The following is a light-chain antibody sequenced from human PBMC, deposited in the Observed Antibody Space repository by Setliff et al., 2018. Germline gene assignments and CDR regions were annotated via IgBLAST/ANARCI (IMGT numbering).Light chain of an antibody. CDR2: DVS. J-gene: IGLJ1*01. CDR3: CSYAGISTFGV. Sequence: QSALTQPASVSGSPGQSITISCTGTSSDVGAYNFVSWYQQHPGKAPKLIIYDVSKRPSGLSNRFSGSKSDNTASLTISGLQAYDEADYYCCSYAGISTFGVFGTGTKVTVL. V-gene: IGLV2-23*02. CDR1: SSDVGAYNF.